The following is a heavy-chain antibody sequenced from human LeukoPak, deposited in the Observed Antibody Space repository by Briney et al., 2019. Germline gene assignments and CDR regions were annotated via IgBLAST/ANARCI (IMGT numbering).Heavy chain of an antibody. CDR3: VRSSSSIFDY. CDR2: SYHSGST. CDR1: GYSISSGYY. V-gene: IGHV4-38-2*02. Sequence: SETLSLTCTVSGYSISSGYYWGWIRQPPGKGLEWIGNSYHSGSTYYNPSLKSRVTISVDTSKNQFSLRLSSVTAADTAVYYCVRSSSSIFDYWGQGTLVTVSS. D-gene: IGHD6-6*01. J-gene: IGHJ4*02.